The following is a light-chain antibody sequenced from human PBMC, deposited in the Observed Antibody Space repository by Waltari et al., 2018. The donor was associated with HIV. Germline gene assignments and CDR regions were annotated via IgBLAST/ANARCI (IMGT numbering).Light chain of an antibody. V-gene: IGLV3-21*02. CDR1: NIGSKS. Sequence: SYVLTQPPSVSVAPGQTARIPCGGKNIGSKSVHWYQQKPGEAPVLVVYDDFDRPSGVRARLSGANSGNTATLTISTVEVVDEADYHCQVGDRSSDHYVFGPGTKVTVL. CDR3: QVGDRSSDHYV. J-gene: IGLJ1*01. CDR2: DDF.